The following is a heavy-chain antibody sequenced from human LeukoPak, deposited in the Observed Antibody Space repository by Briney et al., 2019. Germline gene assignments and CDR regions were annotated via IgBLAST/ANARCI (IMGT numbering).Heavy chain of an antibody. CDR3: ARDGHGGNSFDY. V-gene: IGHV1-2*02. J-gene: IGHJ4*02. CDR2: IGANSGGT. CDR1: GYTFTGYY. Sequence: ASVKVSCKASGYTFTGYYMHWVRQAPGQGLEWMGWIGANSGGTDYAQKFQDRVTMTRDASISTAYMELSRLTSDDTAVYYCARDGHGGNSFDYWGQGTLVTVSS. D-gene: IGHD4-23*01.